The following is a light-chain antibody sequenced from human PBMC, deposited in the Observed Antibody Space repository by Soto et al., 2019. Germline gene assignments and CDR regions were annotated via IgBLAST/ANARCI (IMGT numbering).Light chain of an antibody. CDR2: GAS. CDR3: QQKNNWPPKK. V-gene: IGKV3-15*01. J-gene: IGKJ1*01. Sequence: ESELPHSPATLSFSPSASATLSFRSSQSVGSNYLAWCQQKPGQAPRLLIYGASTRVTGIPARFSGSGSGTKFTLTISSLQSEDVSVYYCQQKNNWPPKKFGQGTKVDIK. CDR1: QSVGSNY.